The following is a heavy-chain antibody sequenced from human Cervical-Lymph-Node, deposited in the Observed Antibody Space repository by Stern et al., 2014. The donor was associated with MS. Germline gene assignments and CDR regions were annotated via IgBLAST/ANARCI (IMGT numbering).Heavy chain of an antibody. V-gene: IGHV3-11*01. Sequence: VQLVESGGGLVKPGGSLRLSCVASGFSFSDHYLSWIRPAPGKGLECISYISGGGTFVNYADSVKGRFTISRDNAKDSLYLQMDSLRAEDTAVYYCSREPRLTDYWGQGTLVSVSS. CDR1: GFSFSDHY. CDR2: ISGGGTFV. D-gene: IGHD2-21*01. CDR3: SREPRLTDY. J-gene: IGHJ4*02.